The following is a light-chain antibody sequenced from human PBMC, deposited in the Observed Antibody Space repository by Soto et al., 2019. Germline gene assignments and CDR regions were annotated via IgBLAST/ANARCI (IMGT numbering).Light chain of an antibody. CDR2: ATS. CDR1: AGVVSSGHY. Sequence: QAVVTQEPSLTVSPGGTGTLTCGSSAGVVSSGHYPYWFQQKPGQAPRTLTYATSNRHSWTPARFSGSLIGGKAALTLSGAQPDDEADYYCLLSHSGAWVFGGGTKVTVL. V-gene: IGLV7-46*01. J-gene: IGLJ3*02. CDR3: LLSHSGAWV.